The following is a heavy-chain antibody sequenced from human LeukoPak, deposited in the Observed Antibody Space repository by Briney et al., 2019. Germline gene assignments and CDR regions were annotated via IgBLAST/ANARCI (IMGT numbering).Heavy chain of an antibody. CDR3: ARVYYDSSGYYLIDY. CDR2: INSDGRST. CDR1: GFTFSNYG. Sequence: GGSLRLSCAASGFTFSNYGMQWGRQAPGKGLGWGSRINSDGRSTNYADSVKGRFTISRDNAKNTLYLEMKRVRDEETAVYYCARVYYDSSGYYLIDYWGQGTLVTVSS. V-gene: IGHV3-74*01. D-gene: IGHD3-22*01. J-gene: IGHJ4*02.